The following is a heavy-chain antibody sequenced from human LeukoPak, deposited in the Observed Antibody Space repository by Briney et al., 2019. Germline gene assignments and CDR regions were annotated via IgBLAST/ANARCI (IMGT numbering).Heavy chain of an antibody. J-gene: IGHJ4*02. D-gene: IGHD6-13*01. V-gene: IGHV4-38-2*01. CDR2: IYHSGSI. CDR1: GYSISRGYY. CDR3: VRQIADGGDY. Sequence: SETLPLTCAVSGYSISRGYYWGWIRQPPGKGLEWIGSIYHSGSIYYNPSLKRRVTISVDTSKNQFSLKLSSVTAADTAMYYCVRQIADGGDYWGQGTLVTVSS.